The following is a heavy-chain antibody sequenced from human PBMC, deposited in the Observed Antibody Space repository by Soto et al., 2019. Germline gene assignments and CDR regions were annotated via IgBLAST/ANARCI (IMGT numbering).Heavy chain of an antibody. D-gene: IGHD2-8*02. CDR1: GFTVSTYG. Sequence: QVQLVESGGGVVQPGRSLRLSCAVSGFTVSTYGMHWVRQAPGKGLEWVAVISRDGGTKYYADSVKGRFTISRDNSRNTLFLEMNSLRGDDMAVYYCTGEAASGYWGQGTLVTVSS. CDR3: TGEAASGY. J-gene: IGHJ4*02. V-gene: IGHV3-30*03. CDR2: ISRDGGTK.